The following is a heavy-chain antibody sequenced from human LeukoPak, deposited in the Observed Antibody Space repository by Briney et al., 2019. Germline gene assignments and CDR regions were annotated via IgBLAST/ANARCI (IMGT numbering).Heavy chain of an antibody. V-gene: IGHV4-31*03. CDR3: ARADYYGSGSADY. CDR2: IYYSGST. Sequence: SETQSLTCTVSGGSISSGGYYWSWIRQHPGKGLEWIGYIYYSGSTYYNPSLKSRVTISVDTSKNQFSLKLSSVTAADTAVYYCARADYYGSGSADYWGQGTLVTVSS. D-gene: IGHD3-10*01. CDR1: GGSISSGGYY. J-gene: IGHJ4*02.